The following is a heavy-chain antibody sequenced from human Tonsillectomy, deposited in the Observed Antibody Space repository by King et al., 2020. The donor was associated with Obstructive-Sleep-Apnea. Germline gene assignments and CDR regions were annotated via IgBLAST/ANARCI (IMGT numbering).Heavy chain of an antibody. CDR3: AKERGYFCCGICYALGH. V-gene: IGHV3-30*02. J-gene: IGHJ4*02. Sequence: VQLVESGGGVVQPGRSLRLSCSASGFGFTAYDMHWVRQAAGKGLEWVAIIRYDGSDKFYADSVKGRFTISRDNSKNTVVLQMDSLRAEDTALYYCAKERGYFCCGICYALGHWGPGTQVPVSS. CDR1: GFGFTAYD. CDR2: IRYDGSDK. D-gene: IGHD2-15*01.